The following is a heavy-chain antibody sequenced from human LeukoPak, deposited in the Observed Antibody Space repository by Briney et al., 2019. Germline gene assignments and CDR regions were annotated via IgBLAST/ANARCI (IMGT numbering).Heavy chain of an antibody. CDR1: GYSFTDYY. CDR3: ARGEIMITFGGLIAAKDY. CDR2: INPNSGRA. Sequence: GASVKVSCKASGYSFTDYYLHWVRQAPGQGLQWMGWINPNSGRAKYAQQFQGRVTMTRDTSITTASMELSRLRSDDTAVHYCARGEIMITFGGLIAAKDYWGQGTLVTVSS. V-gene: IGHV1-2*02. D-gene: IGHD3-16*02. J-gene: IGHJ4*02.